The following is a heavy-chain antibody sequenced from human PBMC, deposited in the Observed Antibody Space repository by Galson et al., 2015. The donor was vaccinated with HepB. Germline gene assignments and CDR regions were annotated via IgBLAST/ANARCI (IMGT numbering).Heavy chain of an antibody. V-gene: IGHV3-30*18. CDR2: ISYDGSNK. Sequence: SLRLSCAASGFTFSSYGMHWVRQAPGKGLEWVAVISYDGSNKYYADSVKGRFTISRDNSKNTLYLQMNSLRAEDTAVYYCAKELAAAGTLYYYYMDVWGKGTTVTVSS. CDR3: AKELAAAGTLYYYYMDV. CDR1: GFTFSSYG. J-gene: IGHJ6*03. D-gene: IGHD6-13*01.